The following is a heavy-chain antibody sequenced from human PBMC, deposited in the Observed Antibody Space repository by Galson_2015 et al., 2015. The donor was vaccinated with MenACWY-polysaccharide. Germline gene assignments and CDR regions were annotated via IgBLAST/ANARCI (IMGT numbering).Heavy chain of an antibody. CDR1: GGSFSGYY. CDR3: ARAKAARPVYYYYMDV. CDR2: INHSGST. Sequence: ETLSLTCAVYGGSFSGYYWSWIRQPPGTGLEWIGEINHSGSTNYNPSLKSRVTISVDTSKNQFSLKLSSVTAADTAVYYCARAKAARPVYYYYMDVWGKGTTVTVSS. J-gene: IGHJ6*03. D-gene: IGHD6-6*01. V-gene: IGHV4-34*01.